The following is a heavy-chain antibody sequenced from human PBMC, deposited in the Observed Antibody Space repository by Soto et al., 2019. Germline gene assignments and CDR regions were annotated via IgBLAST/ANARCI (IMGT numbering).Heavy chain of an antibody. V-gene: IGHV3-15*01. CDR2: IKSKTDGGKT. D-gene: IGHD3-10*01. CDR3: KRDGSGSYD. J-gene: IGHJ4*02. CDR1: GFTFSNAW. Sequence: EVPLVESGGGLVQPGGSLRLSCAASGFTFSNAWMSWVRQAPGKGLEWVGRIKSKTDGGKTDYAATVKGRFTISRDDSKNTLYLQMNSLKTEDTAVYYCKRDGSGSYDWGQGTLVTVSS.